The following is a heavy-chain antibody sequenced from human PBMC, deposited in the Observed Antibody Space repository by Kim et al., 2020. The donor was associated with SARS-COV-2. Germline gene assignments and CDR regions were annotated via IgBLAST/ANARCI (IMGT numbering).Heavy chain of an antibody. CDR1: GFSLSSYG. J-gene: IGHJ6*02. V-gene: IGHV3-33*08. CDR2: IYYDGTNK. Sequence: GGSLRLSCAASGFSLSSYGVHWVRQAPGKGLEWVALIYYDGTNKYYADSVKGRFTVSRDTSENTLYLQMNSLRAEDTAVYYCGRDWARGPFNYYYSMDVWGQGTAVTVSS. CDR3: GRDWARGPFNYYYSMDV. D-gene: IGHD3-10*01.